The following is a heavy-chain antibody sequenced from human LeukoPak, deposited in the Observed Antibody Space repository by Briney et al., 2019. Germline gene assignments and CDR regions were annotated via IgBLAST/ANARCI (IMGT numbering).Heavy chain of an antibody. CDR2: IYYSGST. CDR3: ARLFGVVITHFNWFHP. V-gene: IGHV4-39*01. D-gene: IGHD3-3*01. Sequence: PSETLSLTCTVSGGSISSSSYYWGWLRQPPGKGLEWSGSIYYSGSTYYNPSLKSRVTISVDTSKNQFSLKLSSVTAADTAVYYCARLFGVVITHFNWFHPWGQGTLVTVSS. J-gene: IGHJ5*02. CDR1: GGSISSSSYY.